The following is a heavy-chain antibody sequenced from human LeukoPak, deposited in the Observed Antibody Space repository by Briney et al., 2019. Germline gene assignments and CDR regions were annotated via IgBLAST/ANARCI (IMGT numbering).Heavy chain of an antibody. CDR3: ARRNPYSTYYIDV. CDR2: ICYSGIT. J-gene: IGHJ6*03. CDR1: GVSISSGTYY. Sequence: AETLSLTCAVSGVSISSGTYYWGWIRQPPGKGLEWIGSICYSGITYDTPSLKSRVIISVNASRNEFSLKVRSVTAADTAMYYCARRNPYSTYYIDVWGKGTTVTVSS. V-gene: IGHV4-39*01. D-gene: IGHD2-15*01.